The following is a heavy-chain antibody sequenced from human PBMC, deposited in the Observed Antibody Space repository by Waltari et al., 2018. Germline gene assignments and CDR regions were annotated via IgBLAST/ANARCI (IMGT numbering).Heavy chain of an antibody. CDR2: INHSGST. CDR3: ARAPRVATPRGWFDP. J-gene: IGHJ5*02. V-gene: IGHV4-34*01. D-gene: IGHD5-12*01. CDR1: GWSFSGYY. Sequence: QVQLQQWGAGLLKPSETLSLTCAVYGWSFSGYYSTGIGDPPGKGLEWIGEINHSGSTNYNPSLKSRVTISVDTSKNQFSLKLSSVTAADTAVYYCARAPRVATPRGWFDPWGQGTLVTVSS.